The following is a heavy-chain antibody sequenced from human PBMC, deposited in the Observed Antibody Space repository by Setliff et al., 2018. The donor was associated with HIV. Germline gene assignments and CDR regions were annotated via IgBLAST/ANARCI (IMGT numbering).Heavy chain of an antibody. CDR3: ARRGRFTGGYSYGSDYFDH. J-gene: IGHJ4*02. V-gene: IGHV1-3*01. CDR1: GYTFTNYA. D-gene: IGHD5-18*01. Sequence: GASVKVSCKASGYTFTNYAMHWVRQAPGQRPEWMGWINAGNGNTKYSQNFHARVTITRDTSASTAYIELNSLRSEDTAVYYCARRGRFTGGYSYGSDYFDHWGQGTLVTVSS. CDR2: INAGNGNT.